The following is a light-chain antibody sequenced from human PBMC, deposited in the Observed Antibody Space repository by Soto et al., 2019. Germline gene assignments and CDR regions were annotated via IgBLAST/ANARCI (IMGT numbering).Light chain of an antibody. V-gene: IGLV1-44*01. J-gene: IGLJ2*01. CDR1: ISNIGGNT. CDR2: TNN. CDR3: AAWDDSLNGVV. Sequence: QSVLTQPPSASGTPGQRVTISWSGSISNIGGNTVNWYQQLPGTAPKLLMYTNNQRPSGVPDRFSGSKSGPSASLAISGLQSEDEADYYCAAWDDSLNGVVFGRGTKLTVL.